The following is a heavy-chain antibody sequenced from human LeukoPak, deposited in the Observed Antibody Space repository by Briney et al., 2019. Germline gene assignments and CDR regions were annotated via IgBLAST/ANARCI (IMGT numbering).Heavy chain of an antibody. CDR1: GGSISSSSYS. J-gene: IGHJ5*02. V-gene: IGHV4-39*01. CDR3: ARHYAWSRGKTDYNWFAP. D-gene: IGHD2-15*01. CDR2: IYYIGST. Sequence: SETLSLTCTVSGGSISSSSYSWGWIRQPPGKGLEWMGSIYYIGSTSYNPSLKSRVTISVDTSKIPLSLKLSSVTAADTAVYYCARHYAWSRGKTDYNWFAPWGQGNLVTVSS.